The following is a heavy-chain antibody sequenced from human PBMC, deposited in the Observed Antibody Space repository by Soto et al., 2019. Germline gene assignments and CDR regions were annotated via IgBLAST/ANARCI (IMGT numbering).Heavy chain of an antibody. CDR2: IKQDGSEK. CDR1: GFTFSSYW. V-gene: IGHV3-7*03. Sequence: GESLKISCAASGFTFSSYWMSWVRQAPGKGLEWVANIKQDGSEKYYVDSVKGRFTISRDNAKNSLYLQMNSLRAEDTVVYYCARVVNYIAAAGGGAFDIWGQGTMVTVSS. D-gene: IGHD6-13*01. J-gene: IGHJ3*02. CDR3: ARVVNYIAAAGGGAFDI.